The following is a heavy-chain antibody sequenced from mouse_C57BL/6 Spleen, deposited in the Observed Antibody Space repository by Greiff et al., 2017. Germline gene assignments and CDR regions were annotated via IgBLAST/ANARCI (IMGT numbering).Heavy chain of an antibody. CDR3: ARSRWLLRGDYFDY. CDR2: INPSSGYT. Sequence: VQLQQSGAELARPGASVKMSCKASGYTFTSYTMHWVRQRPGQGLEWIGYINPSSGYTKYNQKFKDKATLTADKSSSTAYMQLSSLTSEDSAVYYCARSRWLLRGDYFDYWGQGTTLTVSS. V-gene: IGHV1-4*01. CDR1: GYTFTSYT. J-gene: IGHJ2*01. D-gene: IGHD2-3*01.